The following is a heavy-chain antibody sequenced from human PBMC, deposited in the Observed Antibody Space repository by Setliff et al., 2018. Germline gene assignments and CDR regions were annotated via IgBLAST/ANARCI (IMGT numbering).Heavy chain of an antibody. D-gene: IGHD5-12*01. V-gene: IGHV3-49*04. J-gene: IGHJ4*02. CDR2: INWNVYGGKK. Sequence: GGSLRLSCAASGFSFPDYGINWVRQAPGKGLEWVSGINWNVYGGKKAYAASVKGRFMISRDDSKSVAYLQMNSLKNEDTGVYYCGRDRSSFYSGYDYVDYWGRGTLVTVSS. CDR1: GFSFPDYG. CDR3: GRDRSSFYSGYDYVDY.